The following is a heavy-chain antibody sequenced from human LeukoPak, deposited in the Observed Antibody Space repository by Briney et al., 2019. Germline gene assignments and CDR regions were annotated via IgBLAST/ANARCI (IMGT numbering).Heavy chain of an antibody. Sequence: GGSLRLSCAASGFTFSSYWMHWVRQAPGKGLVWVSRINGDGSTTTYADSVTGRFTISRDNAKNSLYLQMNSLRAEDTAVYYCARRNGDAFDIWGQGTMVTVSS. CDR2: INGDGSTT. CDR1: GFTFSSYW. CDR3: ARRNGDAFDI. J-gene: IGHJ3*02. V-gene: IGHV3-74*01.